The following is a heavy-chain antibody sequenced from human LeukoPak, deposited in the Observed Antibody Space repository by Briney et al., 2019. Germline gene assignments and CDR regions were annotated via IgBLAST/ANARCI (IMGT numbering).Heavy chain of an antibody. CDR1: GGSFSGYY. CDR3: ARADSGSYYRLDY. J-gene: IGHJ4*02. D-gene: IGHD1-26*01. CDR2: INHSGST. Sequence: PSEALSLTCAVYGGSFSGYYWSWIRQPPGKGLEWIGEINHSGSTNYNPSLKSRVTISVDKSKNQFSLKLSSVTAADTAVYYCARADSGSYYRLDYWGQGTLVTVSS. V-gene: IGHV4-34*01.